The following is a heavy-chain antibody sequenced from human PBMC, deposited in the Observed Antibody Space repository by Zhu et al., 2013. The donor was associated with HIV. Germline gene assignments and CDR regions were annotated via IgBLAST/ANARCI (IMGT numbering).Heavy chain of an antibody. V-gene: IGHV1-2*02. CDR1: GYTFIGYY. CDR2: INPNSGGT. Sequence: QVQLVQSGAEVKKPGASVKVSCKASGYTFIGYYMHWVRQAPGQRPEWMGWINPNSGGTNYAQKIRGRVTMTRDTSISTAYMELSRLTSDDTAIYYCVRDSGDSSGYYGTLVYQHYSMEVWGQGTTVTVSS. CDR3: VRDSGDSSGYYGTLVYQHYSMEV. J-gene: IGHJ6*02. D-gene: IGHD3-22*01.